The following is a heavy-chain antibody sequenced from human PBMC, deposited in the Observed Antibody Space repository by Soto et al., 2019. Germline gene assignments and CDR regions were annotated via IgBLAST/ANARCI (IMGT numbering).Heavy chain of an antibody. CDR1: SGSISSGSFH. J-gene: IGHJ4*02. D-gene: IGHD1-26*01. CDR3: ARVEGSSYYFRHDC. Sequence: TLSLTCTVSSGSISSGSFHWSWIRQHPGKGLEWIGNIYYSGSSYYNPSLKSRATISIDTSKDQFSLRLGSVTAADTAVHYCARVEGSSYYFRHDCWGRGTLVTVSS. CDR2: IYYSGSS. V-gene: IGHV4-31*03.